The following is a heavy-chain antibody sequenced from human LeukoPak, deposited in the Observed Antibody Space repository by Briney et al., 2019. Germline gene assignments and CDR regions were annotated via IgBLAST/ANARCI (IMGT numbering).Heavy chain of an antibody. D-gene: IGHD3-3*01. Sequence: KTSETLSLTCTVSGGSISSSSYYWGWIRQPPGKGLEWIGSIYYSGRTYYNPSLKSRVTISVDTSKTQFSLNMSSVIATDTAVYYCARPARLMKGVVEVTALDDWGQGTLVTVSS. CDR2: IYYSGRT. J-gene: IGHJ4*02. V-gene: IGHV4-39*01. CDR3: ARPARLMKGVVEVTALDD. CDR1: GGSISSSSYY.